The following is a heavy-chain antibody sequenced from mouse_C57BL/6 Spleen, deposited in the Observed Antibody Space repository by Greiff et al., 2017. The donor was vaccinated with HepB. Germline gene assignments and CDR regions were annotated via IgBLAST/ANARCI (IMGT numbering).Heavy chain of an antibody. D-gene: IGHD1-1*01. Sequence: EVKLLESGPGMVKPSQSLSLTCTVTGYSITSGYDWHWIRHFPGNKLEWMGYISYSGSTNYNPSLKSRISITHDTSKHHFFLKLNSVTTEDTATYYCARDPFDYGSSYDWYFDVWGTGTTVTVSS. V-gene: IGHV3-1*01. CDR3: ARDPFDYGSSYDWYFDV. CDR1: GYSITSGYD. CDR2: ISYSGST. J-gene: IGHJ1*03.